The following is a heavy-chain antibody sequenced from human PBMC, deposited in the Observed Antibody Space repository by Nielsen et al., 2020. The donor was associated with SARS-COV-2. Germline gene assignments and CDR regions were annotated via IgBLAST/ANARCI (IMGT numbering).Heavy chain of an antibody. V-gene: IGHV1-2*04. CDR3: ARAGVPAAMSNRGGYFDY. J-gene: IGHJ4*02. Sequence: ASVKVSCKASGYTFTSYGISWVRQAPGQGLEWMGWINLNSGGTNYAQKFQGWVTMTRDTSISTAYMELSRLRSDDTAVYYCARAGVPAAMSNRGGYFDYWGQGTLVTVSS. D-gene: IGHD2-2*01. CDR1: GYTFTSYG. CDR2: INLNSGGT.